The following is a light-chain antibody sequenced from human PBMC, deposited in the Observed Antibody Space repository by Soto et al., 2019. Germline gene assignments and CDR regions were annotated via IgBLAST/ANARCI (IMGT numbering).Light chain of an antibody. CDR1: QNLGTLY. J-gene: IGKJ1*01. CDR2: GAA. V-gene: IGKV3-15*01. Sequence: ERVMTQSPATLSLSPGERATLSCRASQNLGTLYLAWFQQKSGQAPRLLIYGAATRATGIPARFSGSGSGTEFTLTISSLQSEDFAVYYCQQYNNWPQTFGQGTKVDIK. CDR3: QQYNNWPQT.